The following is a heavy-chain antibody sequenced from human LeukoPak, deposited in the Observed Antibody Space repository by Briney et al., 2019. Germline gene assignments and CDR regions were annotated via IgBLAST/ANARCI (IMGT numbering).Heavy chain of an antibody. CDR3: ARVTGGFYYYYGMDV. CDR1: GYTFTSYA. CDR2: INAGNGNT. D-gene: IGHD7-27*01. Sequence: GASVKVSCKASGYTFTSYAMHWVRQAPGQRLEWMGWINAGNGNTKYSQKFQGRVTITRDTSASTAYMELSSLRSEDTAVYYCARVTGGFYYYYGMDVWGQGTTVTVSS. J-gene: IGHJ6*02. V-gene: IGHV1-3*01.